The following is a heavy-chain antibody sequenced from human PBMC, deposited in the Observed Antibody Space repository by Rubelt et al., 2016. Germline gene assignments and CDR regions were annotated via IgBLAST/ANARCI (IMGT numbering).Heavy chain of an antibody. Sequence: QVQLVQSGAEVKKPGASVKVSCKVSGYTLTELSMHWVRQAPGKGLEWMGGFDPEDGETIYAQKFQGRVTMTEDTSTDTAYMELSSLRSEDTAVYYCARVPRLRFLEWLRGYYFDYWGQGTLVTVSS. CDR2: FDPEDGET. V-gene: IGHV1-24*01. CDR3: ARVPRLRFLEWLRGYYFDY. J-gene: IGHJ4*02. CDR1: GYTLTELS. D-gene: IGHD3-3*01.